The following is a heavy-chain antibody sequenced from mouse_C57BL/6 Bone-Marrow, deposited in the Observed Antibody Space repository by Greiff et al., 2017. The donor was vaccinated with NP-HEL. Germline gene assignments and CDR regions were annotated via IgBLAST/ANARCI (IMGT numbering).Heavy chain of an antibody. CDR2: ISNGGGST. J-gene: IGHJ3*01. Sequence: EVKLVESGGGLVQPGGSLKLSCAASGFTFSDYYMYWVRQTPEKRLEWVAYISNGGGSTYYPDTVKGRFTISRDNAKNTLYLQMSRLKSEDTAMYYCARHEGYGNSVFAYWGQGTLVTVSA. CDR1: GFTFSDYY. CDR3: ARHEGYGNSVFAY. V-gene: IGHV5-12*01. D-gene: IGHD2-1*01.